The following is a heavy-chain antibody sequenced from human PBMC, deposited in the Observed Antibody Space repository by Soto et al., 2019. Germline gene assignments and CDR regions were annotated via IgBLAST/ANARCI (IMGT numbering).Heavy chain of an antibody. D-gene: IGHD2-2*01. CDR2: IYYTGTT. Sequence: QVQLQESGPRLVKPSETLSLTCTVSGGSISSEYWSWIRQPPGKGLEWIGYIYYTGTTYYNPSLKSRVTISVDTPKNQFSLKLSSVTAADTAVYYCARGNIVLVPGAQAYFDYWGQGTLVTVSS. CDR1: GGSISSEY. J-gene: IGHJ4*02. CDR3: ARGNIVLVPGAQAYFDY. V-gene: IGHV4-59*01.